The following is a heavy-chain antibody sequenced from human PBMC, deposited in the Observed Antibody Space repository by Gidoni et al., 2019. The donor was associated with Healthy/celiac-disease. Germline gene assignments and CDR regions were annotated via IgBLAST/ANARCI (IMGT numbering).Heavy chain of an antibody. D-gene: IGHD5-12*01. CDR3: ARVRDSGYDLAHDAFDI. CDR2: INPNSGGT. J-gene: IGHJ3*02. Sequence: QVQLVQSGAEVKKPGASVKVSCKASGYTFTGYYMHWVRQAPGQGLEWMGWINPNSGGTNYAQKFQGWVTMTRDTSISTAYMELSRLRSDDTAVYYCARVRDSGYDLAHDAFDIWGQGTMVTVSS. CDR1: GYTFTGYY. V-gene: IGHV1-2*04.